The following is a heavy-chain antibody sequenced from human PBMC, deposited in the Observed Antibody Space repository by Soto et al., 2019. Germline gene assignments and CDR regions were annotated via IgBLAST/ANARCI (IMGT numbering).Heavy chain of an antibody. J-gene: IGHJ4*02. CDR2: ITYDGGSE. Sequence: QVQVVESGGGVVQPGRSLRLSCAASGFSLSSCGMHWVRQAPGKGLEWVGVITYDGGSEHYADFVKGRITISRDSSEKTAYLQMNRLRVEDPAVYYCAKEQRSAYYRVVEHWGQGTLVTVSS. D-gene: IGHD3-3*01. V-gene: IGHV3-30*18. CDR3: AKEQRSAYYRVVEH. CDR1: GFSLSSCG.